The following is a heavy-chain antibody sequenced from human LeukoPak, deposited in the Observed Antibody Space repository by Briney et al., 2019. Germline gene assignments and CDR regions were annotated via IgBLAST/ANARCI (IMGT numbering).Heavy chain of an antibody. CDR1: GYTFTGYY. V-gene: IGHV1-2*02. D-gene: IGHD3-22*01. CDR3: ARSYDSNGYYIAGASDSSDV. Sequence: GASVKVSCKASGYTFTGYYIHWLRQAPGQGLGWMGWINPNSGGTNYAQKFQGRVTMTRDTSISTAYMELSTLRFDDTAVYYSARSYDSNGYYIAGASDSSDVWGQGKRGTVSS. J-gene: IGHJ3*01. CDR2: INPNSGGT.